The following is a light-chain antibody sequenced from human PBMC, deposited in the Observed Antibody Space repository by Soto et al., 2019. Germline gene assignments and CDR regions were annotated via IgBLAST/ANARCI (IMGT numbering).Light chain of an antibody. J-gene: IGKJ4*01. Sequence: VLTQSPGTLSLSPGERATLSCRASQSVSYYLAWYQQKPGQAPRLLIYGASSRATGIPDRFSGSGSGTDFTLTISRLEPEDFAVYYCQQYGSSPTTFGGGTKVDIK. V-gene: IGKV3-20*01. CDR2: GAS. CDR3: QQYGSSPTT. CDR1: QSVSYY.